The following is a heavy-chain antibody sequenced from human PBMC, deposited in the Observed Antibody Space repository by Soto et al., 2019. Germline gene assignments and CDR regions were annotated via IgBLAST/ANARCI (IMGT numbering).Heavy chain of an antibody. CDR1: GFTFSSYA. D-gene: IGHD2-2*02. CDR3: ARDGPPNCSSTSCYTVLGYYYYGMDV. Sequence: VQLVESGGGLVQPGGSLRLSCAASGFTFSSYAMHWVRQAPGKGLEWVAVISYDGSNKYYADSVKGRFTISRDNSKNTLYLQMNSLRAEDTAVYYCARDGPPNCSSTSCYTVLGYYYYGMDVWGQGTTVTVSS. CDR2: ISYDGSNK. J-gene: IGHJ6*02. V-gene: IGHV3-30-3*01.